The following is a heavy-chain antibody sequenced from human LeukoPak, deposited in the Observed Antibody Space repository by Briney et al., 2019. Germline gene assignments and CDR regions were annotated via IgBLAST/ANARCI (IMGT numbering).Heavy chain of an antibody. D-gene: IGHD6-6*01. CDR3: ARNPESSSSFDY. CDR2: INWNGGST. J-gene: IGHJ4*02. Sequence: PGGSLRLSCAASGFTFSSYNMTWVRQAPGKGLEWVSGINWNGGSTGYADSVKGRFTISRDNAKNSLYLQMNSLRAEDTALYYCARNPESSSSFDYWGQGTLVTVSS. V-gene: IGHV3-20*04. CDR1: GFTFSSYN.